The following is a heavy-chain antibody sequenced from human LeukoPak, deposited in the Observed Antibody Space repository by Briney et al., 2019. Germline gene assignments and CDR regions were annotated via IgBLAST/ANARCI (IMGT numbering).Heavy chain of an antibody. D-gene: IGHD2-2*01. CDR3: ARFSSGCSTASCYLTN. J-gene: IGHJ4*02. CDR1: GFTFSDYY. Sequence: GGSLRLSCAASGFTFSDYYMSWIRQAPGKGLEWVSYISSSGSTIYYADSVKGRFTISRDNAKNSLYLQMNSLRAEDTAVYYCARFSSGCSTASCYLTNWGQGTLVTVSS. V-gene: IGHV3-11*01. CDR2: ISSSGSTI.